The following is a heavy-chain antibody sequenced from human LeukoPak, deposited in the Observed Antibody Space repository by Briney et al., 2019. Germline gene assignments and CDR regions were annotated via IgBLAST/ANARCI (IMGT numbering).Heavy chain of an antibody. V-gene: IGHV4-34*01. Sequence: TSETVSLTCGVNGGSLSGYYWIWIRQTPTQELEWIGEINHSGSTNYNPSLKSRVTISVDTSKNQFYLSLTSLTAADTAVYYCARRRWSSSSVIGYWGRGTRVTVSP. J-gene: IGHJ4*02. D-gene: IGHD6-6*01. CDR2: INHSGST. CDR3: ARRRWSSSSVIGY. CDR1: GGSLSGYY.